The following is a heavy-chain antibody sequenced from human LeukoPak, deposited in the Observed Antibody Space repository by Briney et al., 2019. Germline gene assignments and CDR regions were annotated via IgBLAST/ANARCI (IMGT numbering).Heavy chain of an antibody. Sequence: SETLSLTCAVYGGSFSGYYWSWIRQPPGKGLEWIGEINHSGSTNYNPSLKSRVTISVDTSKNQFSLKLSSVTAADTAVYYCARFVIYGWPLDWGQGTLVTVSS. V-gene: IGHV4-34*01. CDR2: INHSGST. CDR1: GGSFSGYY. J-gene: IGHJ4*02. CDR3: ARFVIYGWPLD. D-gene: IGHD3-16*02.